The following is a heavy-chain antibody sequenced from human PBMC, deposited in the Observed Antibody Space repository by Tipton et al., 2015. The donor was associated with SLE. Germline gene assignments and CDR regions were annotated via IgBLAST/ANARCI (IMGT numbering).Heavy chain of an antibody. CDR2: MYYTGYT. Sequence: TLSLTCTVSGGSITSGYSYWSWGRQHPGKGLEWSGYMYYTGYTEYNPSLKIRVTISVDTSNNQFSLKLSSVTAADTAVYYCARDPRTDPAGNYYMDVWGKGTTVTVSS. V-gene: IGHV4-31*03. D-gene: IGHD3-10*01. CDR3: ARDPRTDPAGNYYMDV. CDR1: GGSITSGYSY. J-gene: IGHJ6*03.